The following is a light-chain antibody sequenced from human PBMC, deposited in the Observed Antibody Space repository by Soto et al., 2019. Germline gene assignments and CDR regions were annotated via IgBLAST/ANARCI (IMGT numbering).Light chain of an antibody. Sequence: LTQHASVSGSPGQSITISCTGTSSDVGRYNLVSWYQQHPGKAPKLMISEVSNRPSGVSNRFSGSKSGNTASLTISGLQAEDEADYYCSSYTSSSTLVFGTGTKVTVL. CDR3: SSYTSSSTLV. J-gene: IGLJ1*01. CDR1: SSDVGRYNL. CDR2: EVS. V-gene: IGLV2-14*02.